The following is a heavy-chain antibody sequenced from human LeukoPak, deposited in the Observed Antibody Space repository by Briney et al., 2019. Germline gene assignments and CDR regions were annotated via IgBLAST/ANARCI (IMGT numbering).Heavy chain of an antibody. CDR1: GFTVSSNY. V-gene: IGHV3-66*01. Sequence: GGSLRLSCADSGFTVSSNYMRRVRQAPAKGLEWVSVIYSGGSTHYADSVKGRFTISRDNSKNTLYLQMNSLGAEDTAVYYCARDRLHYDSLTGYPADWGQGTLVTVSS. CDR2: IYSGGST. J-gene: IGHJ4*02. D-gene: IGHD3-9*01. CDR3: ARDRLHYDSLTGYPAD.